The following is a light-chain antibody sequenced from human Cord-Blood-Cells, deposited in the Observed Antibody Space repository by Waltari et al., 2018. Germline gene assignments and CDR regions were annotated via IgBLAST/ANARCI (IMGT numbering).Light chain of an antibody. J-gene: IGLJ3*02. CDR3: CSYAGSSTWV. CDR1: SSDVGSYNL. CDR2: EGS. Sequence: QSALTQPASVSGSPGQSITISCTGTSSDVGSYNLVSWYQQHPGKAPQLMIYEGSKRPSGVSNRFSGSKSGNTASLTISGLQAEDEADYYCCSYAGSSTWVFGGGTKLTFL. V-gene: IGLV2-23*01.